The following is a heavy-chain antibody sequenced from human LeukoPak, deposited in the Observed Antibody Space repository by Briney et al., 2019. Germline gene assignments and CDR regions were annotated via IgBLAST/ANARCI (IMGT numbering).Heavy chain of an antibody. V-gene: IGHV3-23*01. CDR2: IFPSRGEI. CDR1: GFTFSTFA. CDR3: ATYRQVLLPFES. J-gene: IGHJ4*02. Sequence: GGSLRLSCEASGFTFSTFAMIWVRQPPGKGLEWVSSIFPSRGEIHYADSVRGRFTISRDNSKSTLSLQMNSLRAEDTAIYYCATYRQVLLPFESWGQGTLVTVSS. D-gene: IGHD2-8*02.